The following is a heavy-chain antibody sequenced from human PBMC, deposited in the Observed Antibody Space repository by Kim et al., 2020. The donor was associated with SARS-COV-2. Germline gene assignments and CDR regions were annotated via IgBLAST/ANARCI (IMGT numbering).Heavy chain of an antibody. V-gene: IGHV3-21*01. CDR2: ISSSSSYI. J-gene: IGHJ4*01. D-gene: IGHD3-22*01. Sequence: GGSLRLSCAASGFTFSSYSMNWVRQAPGKGLEWVSSISSSSSYIYYADSVKGRFTISRDNAKNSLYLQMNSLRAEDTAVYYCARDSSGYYDSIGLGGDYWGHGTLVSVSS. CDR1: GFTFSSYS. CDR3: ARDSSGYYDSIGLGGDY.